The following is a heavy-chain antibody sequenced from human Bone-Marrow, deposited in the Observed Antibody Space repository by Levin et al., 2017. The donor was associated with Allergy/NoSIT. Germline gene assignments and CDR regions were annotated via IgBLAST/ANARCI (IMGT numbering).Heavy chain of an antibody. Sequence: SETLSLTCTVSDGAISSSSDYWGWIRQPPGTGLEWIGSFSSSGGTYYNPSLKSRFTISVDRSKTQFSLKLSSVTAADTAVYYCARSPRWLNYFDYWGQGTLVTVSS. CDR3: ARSPRWLNYFDY. CDR2: FSSSGGT. J-gene: IGHJ4*02. CDR1: DGAISSSSDY. V-gene: IGHV4-39*01. D-gene: IGHD6-19*01.